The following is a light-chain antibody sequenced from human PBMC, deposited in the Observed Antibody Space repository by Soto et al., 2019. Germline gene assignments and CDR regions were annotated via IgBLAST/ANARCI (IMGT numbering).Light chain of an antibody. J-gene: IGKJ5*01. CDR1: QFVSSN. CDR3: QQYHNWPPIT. Sequence: EIVLTQSPSTLRCSQRERATLSCRASQFVSSNLAWYQQKPGQAPRLLIYGASTRATGIPARFSGSGSGTEFTLTISNLQSEDFAVYFCQQYHNWPPITFGQGTRLEIK. V-gene: IGKV3D-15*01. CDR2: GAS.